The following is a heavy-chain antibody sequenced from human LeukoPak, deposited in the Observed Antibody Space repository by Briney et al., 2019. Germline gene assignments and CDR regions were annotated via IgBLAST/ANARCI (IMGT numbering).Heavy chain of an antibody. Sequence: AAVKVSCKASGYTFTSYYMHWVRQAPGQGLEWMGIINPSGGSTSYAQKFQGRVTMTEDTSTDTAYMELSSLRSEDTAVYYCATEITMIPEWGQGTLVTVSS. CDR1: GYTFTSYY. V-gene: IGHV1-46*01. CDR2: INPSGGST. D-gene: IGHD3-22*01. J-gene: IGHJ4*02. CDR3: ATEITMIPE.